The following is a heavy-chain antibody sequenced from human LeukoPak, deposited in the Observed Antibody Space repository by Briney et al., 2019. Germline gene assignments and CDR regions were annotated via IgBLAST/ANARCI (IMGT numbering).Heavy chain of an antibody. CDR2: ISYDGSNK. V-gene: IGHV3-30-3*01. CDR1: DFTFSNYA. J-gene: IGHJ4*02. Sequence: GGSLRLSCAASDFTFSNYAMHWVRQAPGKGLEWVAIISYDGSNKYYADSVKGRFTISRDNSKNTVYLQMNSLRAEDTAVYYCARDRTVITVAGTVDYWGQGTLVTVPS. D-gene: IGHD6-19*01. CDR3: ARDRTVITVAGTVDY.